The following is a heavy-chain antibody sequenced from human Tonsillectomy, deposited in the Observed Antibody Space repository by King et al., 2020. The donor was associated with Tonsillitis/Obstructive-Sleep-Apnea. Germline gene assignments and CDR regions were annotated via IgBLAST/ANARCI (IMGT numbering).Heavy chain of an antibody. CDR2: IKSKTEDGTT. CDR3: TTSGQDADRRWYDFYF. D-gene: IGHD6-13*01. J-gene: IGHJ4*02. Sequence: VQLVESGGGLVKPGGSLRLSCAASGFTVNNAWMSWVRQAPGKGLEWVGRIKSKTEDGTTDYAAPVKDRFTISRDESINTLFLQMNSLETEETAVYYCTTSGQDADRRWYDFYFWGQGTLVTVSS. CDR1: GFTVNNAW. V-gene: IGHV3-15*01.